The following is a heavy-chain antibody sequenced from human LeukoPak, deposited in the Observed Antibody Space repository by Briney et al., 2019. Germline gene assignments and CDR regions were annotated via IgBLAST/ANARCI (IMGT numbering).Heavy chain of an antibody. Sequence: GASVKVSCKASGYTFTSYGISWVRQAPGQGLEWMGIINPSGGSTSYAQKFQGRVTMTRDTSTSTVYMELSSLRSEDTAVYYCARGAAADYGGNSGYRYFDYWGQGTLVTVSS. CDR3: ARGAAADYGGNSGYRYFDY. V-gene: IGHV1-46*01. CDR2: INPSGGST. D-gene: IGHD4-23*01. CDR1: GYTFTSYG. J-gene: IGHJ4*02.